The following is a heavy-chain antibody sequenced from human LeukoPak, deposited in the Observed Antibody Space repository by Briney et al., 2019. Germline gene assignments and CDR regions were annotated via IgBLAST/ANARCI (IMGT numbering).Heavy chain of an antibody. CDR1: GGTFSSYA. J-gene: IGHJ4*02. CDR3: ARGFRRDIVVVPAAIVRRSALDY. CDR2: MNPNSGNT. Sequence: GASVKVSCKASGGTFSSYAISWVRQATGQGLEWMGWMNPNSGNTGYAQKFQGRVTMTRNTSISTAYMELSSLRSEDTAVYYCARGFRRDIVVVPAAIVRRSALDYWGQGTLVTVSS. V-gene: IGHV1-8*02. D-gene: IGHD2-2*01.